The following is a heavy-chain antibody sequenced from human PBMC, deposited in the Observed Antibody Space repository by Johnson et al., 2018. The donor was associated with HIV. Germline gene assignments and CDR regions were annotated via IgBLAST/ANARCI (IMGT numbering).Heavy chain of an antibody. D-gene: IGHD1-26*01. CDR2: ISYDGSNI. CDR3: ARDGEWELSHSAFDI. V-gene: IGHV3-30*04. J-gene: IGHJ3*02. CDR1: GFTFSSYA. Sequence: VQLVESGGGVVQPGRSLRLSCAASGFTFSSYAMHWVRQAPGKGLEWVAVISYDGSNIYYTDSVKGRFTISRDNSKNTLYLQMNSLRAEDTAVYYCARDGEWELSHSAFDIWGQGTMVTVS.